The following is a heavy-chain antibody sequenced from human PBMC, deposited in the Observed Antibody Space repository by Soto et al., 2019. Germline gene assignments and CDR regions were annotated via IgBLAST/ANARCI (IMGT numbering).Heavy chain of an antibody. D-gene: IGHD1-26*01. CDR1: GFTFSSYG. J-gene: IGHJ4*02. CDR2: ISDDGSNE. Sequence: QVQLVESGGGVVQPGRSLRLSCAASGFTFSSYGMNWVRQAPGKGLDWVAVISDDGSNEYYTDSVKGRFTISKDNSKNTLYLQMKSLRAEDTAVYYCAKGDILPDVWGQGTLITVSS. V-gene: IGHV3-30*18. CDR3: AKGDILPDV.